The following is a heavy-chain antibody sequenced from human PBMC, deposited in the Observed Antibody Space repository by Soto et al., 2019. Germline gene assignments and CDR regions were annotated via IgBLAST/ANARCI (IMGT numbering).Heavy chain of an antibody. CDR2: IYYSGST. V-gene: IGHV4-59*08. D-gene: IGHD2-15*01. J-gene: IGHJ4*02. CDR3: AGVVAATNRFDY. CDR1: GGSISSYY. Sequence: QVQLQESGPGLVKPSETLSLTCTVSGGSISSYYWSWIRQPPGKGLEWIGYIYYSGSTNYNPSLKRRVTISVDTSKNQFSLKLSSVTAADTAVYYCAGVVAATNRFDYWGQGTLVTVSS.